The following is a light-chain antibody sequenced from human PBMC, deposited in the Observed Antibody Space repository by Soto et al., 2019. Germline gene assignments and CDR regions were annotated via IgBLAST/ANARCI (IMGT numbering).Light chain of an antibody. CDR2: AAS. V-gene: IGKV3-20*01. CDR3: QQYEASPLT. CDR1: QSLSTNS. Sequence: EIVLTQSPGTLSLSPGERATLSCRASQSLSTNSLAWYQQKPGHTPRLLIYAASTRATGIPVRLNGSGSGTDFAPTISTLEPEDFALYYCQQYEASPLTFGPGTNVDIK. J-gene: IGKJ3*01.